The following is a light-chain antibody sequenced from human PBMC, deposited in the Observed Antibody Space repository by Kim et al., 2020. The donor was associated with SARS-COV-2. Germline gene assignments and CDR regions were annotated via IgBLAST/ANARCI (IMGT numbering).Light chain of an antibody. J-gene: IGLJ2*01. CDR3: SSWDDSLNGFLI. V-gene: IGLV1-44*01. CDR2: SDY. CDR1: SSNIGTNT. Sequence: QRVAISWSGSSSNIGTNTINWYQHVPGMAPKLLIYSDYKRPSGIPDRFSGSKSGTSASLAISGLQSDDEGYYYCSSWDDSLNGFLIFGGGTQLTVL.